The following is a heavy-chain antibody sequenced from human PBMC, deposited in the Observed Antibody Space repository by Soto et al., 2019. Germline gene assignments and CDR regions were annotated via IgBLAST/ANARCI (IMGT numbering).Heavy chain of an antibody. Sequence: EVQLVESGGGLVQPGGSLRLSCAASGFTFSSYWMHWVRQAPGKGLVWVSRINSDGSSTSYADSVKGRFTISRDNAKKTLYLQMNSLRAEDTAVYYCARARAYCGGDCPKGEGYYYYMDVWGKGTTVTVSS. CDR2: INSDGSST. V-gene: IGHV3-74*01. D-gene: IGHD2-21*01. CDR1: GFTFSSYW. J-gene: IGHJ6*03. CDR3: ARARAYCGGDCPKGEGYYYYMDV.